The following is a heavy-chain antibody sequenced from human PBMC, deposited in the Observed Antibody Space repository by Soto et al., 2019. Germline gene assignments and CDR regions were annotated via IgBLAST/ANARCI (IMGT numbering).Heavy chain of an antibody. J-gene: IGHJ4*02. CDR1: GYRFTSSW. CDR3: ARLPGIVAPGTVFLDN. D-gene: IGHD1-1*01. V-gene: IGHV5-51*01. Sequence: VGSLKISCNASGYRFTSSWIGWVRQMPWKGLEWMGIIYPGDSDTRYRPSFQGQVTISADKSSSTAYLQWNSLQASDTAMYYCARLPGIVAPGTVFLDNWGQGTMVTVSS. CDR2: IYPGDSDT.